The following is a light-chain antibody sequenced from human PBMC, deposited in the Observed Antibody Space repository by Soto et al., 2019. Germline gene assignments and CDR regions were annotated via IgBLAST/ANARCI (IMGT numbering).Light chain of an antibody. V-gene: IGLV1-44*01. Sequence: QSVLTQPPSASGTPGQRVTIPCSGSSSNIGSNTVNWYQQLPGTAPKLLIYSGNQRPSGVPDRFSGSKSGTSASLAISGLQSEDEADYYCAAWDDSLNGLVFGGGTKLTVL. CDR1: SSNIGSNT. CDR3: AAWDDSLNGLV. CDR2: SGN. J-gene: IGLJ2*01.